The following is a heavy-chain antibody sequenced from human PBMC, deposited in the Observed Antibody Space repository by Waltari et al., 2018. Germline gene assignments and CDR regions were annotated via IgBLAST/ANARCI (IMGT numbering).Heavy chain of an antibody. CDR3: ARSPMPTTNWFDP. V-gene: IGHV4-59*11. CDR1: GGSISSHY. D-gene: IGHD4-17*01. J-gene: IGHJ5*02. Sequence: QVQLQESGPGLVKPSETLSLTCTVSGGSISSHYWSWIRQPPGKGLEWIGYIYYSGSTNYNPSLKSRVTISVDTSKNQFSLKLSSVTAADTAVYYCARSPMPTTNWFDPWGQGTLVTVSS. CDR2: IYYSGST.